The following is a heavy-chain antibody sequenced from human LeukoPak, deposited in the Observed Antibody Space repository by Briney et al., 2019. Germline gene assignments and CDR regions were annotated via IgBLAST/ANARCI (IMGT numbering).Heavy chain of an antibody. CDR1: DYSISSGYGYY. V-gene: IGHV4-61*08. CDR3: ARSSIVGATKFLLSAFDY. J-gene: IGHJ4*02. D-gene: IGHD1-26*01. Sequence: SETLSLTCTVSDYSISSGYGYYWSWIRQPPGKGLEWIGYIYYSGSTNYNPSLKSRVTISVDTSKNQFSLKLSSVTAADTAVYYCARSSIVGATKFLLSAFDYWGQGTLVTVSS. CDR2: IYYSGST.